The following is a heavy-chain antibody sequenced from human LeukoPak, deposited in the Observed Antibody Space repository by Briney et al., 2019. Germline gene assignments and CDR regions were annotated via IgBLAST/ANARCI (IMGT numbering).Heavy chain of an antibody. J-gene: IGHJ5*02. V-gene: IGHV1-8*01. D-gene: IGHD3-10*01. CDR2: MNPNSGNT. Sequence: ASVKVSCKASGYTFNSYDINWVRQATGQGLEWMGWMNPNSGNTGYAQRFQGRATMTRNTSISTAYMELSSLRSEDTAVYYCARVRSITMVRGVIDFFWFDPWGQGTLVTVSS. CDR3: ARVRSITMVRGVIDFFWFDP. CDR1: GYTFNSYD.